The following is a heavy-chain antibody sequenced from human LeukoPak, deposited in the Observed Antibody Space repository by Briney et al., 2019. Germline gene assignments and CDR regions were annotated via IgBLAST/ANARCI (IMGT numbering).Heavy chain of an antibody. CDR3: AKGDGLRYFDWLLLGAFDI. CDR1: GFTFSSYG. J-gene: IGHJ3*02. CDR2: ISGSGGST. V-gene: IGHV3-23*01. Sequence: GGSLRLSCAASGFTFSSYGMSWVRQAPGKGLEWVSAISGSGGSTYYADSVKGRFTISRDNSKNTLYLQMNSLRAEDTAVYYCAKGDGLRYFDWLLLGAFDIWGQGTMVTVSS. D-gene: IGHD3-9*01.